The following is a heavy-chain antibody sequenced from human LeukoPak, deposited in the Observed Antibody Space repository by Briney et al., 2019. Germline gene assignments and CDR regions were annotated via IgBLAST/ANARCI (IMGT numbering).Heavy chain of an antibody. Sequence: VASVKVSCKASGGTFSSYAISWVRQAPGQGLEWMGGIIPIFGTANYAQKFQGRVTITADKSTSTAYMELSSLRSEDTAVYYCARDSSQTHYDILTGYPTPYYYYGMDVWGKGTTVTVSS. CDR3: ARDSSQTHYDILTGYPTPYYYYGMDV. D-gene: IGHD3-9*01. CDR1: GGTFSSYA. CDR2: IIPIFGTA. J-gene: IGHJ6*04. V-gene: IGHV1-69*06.